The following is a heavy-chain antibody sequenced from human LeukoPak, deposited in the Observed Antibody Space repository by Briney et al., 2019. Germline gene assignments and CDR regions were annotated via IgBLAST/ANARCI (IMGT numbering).Heavy chain of an antibody. Sequence: GGSLRLSCAASGFTFSSYAMRWVRPAPGKGLEWVSAISGSGGSTYYADSMKGRFTISRDNSKNTLYLQMNSLRAEDTAVYYCAKDSGSGWFHYWGQGTLVTVSS. J-gene: IGHJ4*02. CDR1: GFTFSSYA. D-gene: IGHD6-19*01. V-gene: IGHV3-23*01. CDR3: AKDSGSGWFHY. CDR2: ISGSGGST.